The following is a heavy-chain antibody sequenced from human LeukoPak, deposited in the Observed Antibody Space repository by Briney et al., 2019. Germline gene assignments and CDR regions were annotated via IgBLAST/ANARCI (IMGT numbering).Heavy chain of an antibody. J-gene: IGHJ6*02. D-gene: IGHD4-17*01. Sequence: DDSSTSYADSVKGRFSISRDNAKNTLYLQMNSLRVEDTAVYYCARGYGDTTYYYYGMDVWGQGTTVTVSS. V-gene: IGHV3-74*01. CDR3: ARGYGDTTYYYYGMDV. CDR2: DDSST.